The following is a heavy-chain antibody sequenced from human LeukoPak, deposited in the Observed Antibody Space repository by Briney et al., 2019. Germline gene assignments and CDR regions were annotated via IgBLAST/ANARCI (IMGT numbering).Heavy chain of an antibody. CDR1: GGSISSYY. Sequence: SETLSLTCTASGGSISSYYWSWIRQPPGKGLEWIGYIYYSGSTNYNPSLKSRVTISVDTSKNQFSLKLSSVTAADTAVYYCARGTYYYDSSGRRSTKKYYFDYWGQGTLVTVSS. D-gene: IGHD3-22*01. V-gene: IGHV4-59*01. CDR2: IYYSGST. J-gene: IGHJ4*02. CDR3: ARGTYYYDSSGRRSTKKYYFDY.